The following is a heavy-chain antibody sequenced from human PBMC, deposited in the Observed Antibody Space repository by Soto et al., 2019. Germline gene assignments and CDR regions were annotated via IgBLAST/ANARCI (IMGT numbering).Heavy chain of an antibody. Sequence: PGGSLRLSCVASGFTVDDYAMHWVRQAPGKGLEWVSDIIDSGASTYYADSVKGRFTISRDNSKSTLYLQMNSLRAEDTALYYCAKGRSYYYYYGVDFWGQGTTVTVSS. CDR2: IIDSGAST. CDR3: AKGRSYYYYYGVDF. J-gene: IGHJ6*02. V-gene: IGHV3-23*01. CDR1: GFTVDDYA.